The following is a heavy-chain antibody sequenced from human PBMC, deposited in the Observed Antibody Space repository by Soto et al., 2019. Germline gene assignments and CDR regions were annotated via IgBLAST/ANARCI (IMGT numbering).Heavy chain of an antibody. V-gene: IGHV1-2*02. D-gene: IGHD6-13*01. J-gene: IGHJ6*02. CDR3: ARALYSITGYYYGMDV. CDR1: GYTFTGYY. CDR2: INPNSGGT. Sequence: QVQLVQSGAEVKKPGASVKVSCKASGYTFTGYYMHWVLQAPGQGLEWMGWINPNSGGTNYAQKFQGRVTMTRDTSISTAYMELSRLSSDDTAVYYCARALYSITGYYYGMDVWGQGTTVTVSS.